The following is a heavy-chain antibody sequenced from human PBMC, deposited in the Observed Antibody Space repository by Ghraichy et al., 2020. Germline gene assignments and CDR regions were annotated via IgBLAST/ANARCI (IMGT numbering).Heavy chain of an antibody. Sequence: GGSLRLSCAASGFSFKNFGMYWVRQAPGKGLQWVALMWSGGSNKYYADSVKGRFTISRDNSKNTLSLEMNNLRAEDTAVYYCARVTGPPASGGYSPPYYYYAMDVWGQGTTVTVSS. CDR2: MWSGGSNK. CDR3: ARVTGPPASGGYSPPYYYYAMDV. J-gene: IGHJ6*02. V-gene: IGHV3-33*01. CDR1: GFSFKNFG. D-gene: IGHD1-26*01.